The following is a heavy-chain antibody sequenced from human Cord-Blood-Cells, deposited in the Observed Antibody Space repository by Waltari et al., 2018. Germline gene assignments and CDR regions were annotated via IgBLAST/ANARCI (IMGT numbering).Heavy chain of an antibody. J-gene: IGHJ4*02. Sequence: QVQLVVSRGVEAQPGWYVRLSCAASGFTLRSYGVSCVGQAPGKGLEWVAVISYDGSNKYYADSVKGRFTISRDNSKNPLYLQMNSLRAEYTAVYYCAKAGYSSSWYFDYWGQGTLVTVSS. CDR3: AKAGYSSSWYFDY. CDR2: ISYDGSNK. CDR1: GFTLRSYG. D-gene: IGHD6-13*01. V-gene: IGHV3-30*18.